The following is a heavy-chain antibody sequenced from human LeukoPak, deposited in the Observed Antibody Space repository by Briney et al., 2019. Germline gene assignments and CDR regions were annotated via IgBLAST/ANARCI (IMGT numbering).Heavy chain of an antibody. CDR2: IYHSGSGST. D-gene: IGHD3-3*01. V-gene: IGHV4-30-2*01. Sequence: TASETLSLTCTVSGGSISSGGHSWSWIRQPPGKGLEWIGYIYHSGSGSTYYNPSLKSQVTISIDKSKNQFSLKLNSVTAADTAVYYCARINDFWSGPTLDVWGQGTTVTVSS. J-gene: IGHJ6*02. CDR3: ARINDFWSGPTLDV. CDR1: GGSISSGGHS.